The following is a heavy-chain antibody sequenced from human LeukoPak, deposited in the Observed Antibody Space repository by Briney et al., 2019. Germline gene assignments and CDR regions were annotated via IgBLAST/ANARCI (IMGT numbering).Heavy chain of an antibody. J-gene: IGHJ4*02. V-gene: IGHV1-46*01. Sequence: ASVKVSCKASGYTFTSYYMHWVRQAPGQGLEWMGIINPSGGSTSYAQKFQGRVTMTRDMSTSTVYMELSSLRSEDTAVYYCATGYYDSSGYYMHGVYWGQGTLVTVSS. CDR1: GYTFTSYY. CDR2: INPSGGST. D-gene: IGHD3-22*01. CDR3: ATGYYDSSGYYMHGVY.